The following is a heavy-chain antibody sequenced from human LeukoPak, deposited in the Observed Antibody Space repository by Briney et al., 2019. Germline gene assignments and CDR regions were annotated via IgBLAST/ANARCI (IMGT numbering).Heavy chain of an antibody. V-gene: IGHV1-2*02. Sequence: GASVKVSCKASGYTFTGYYLHWVRQAPGQGLEWMGWINPNSGGTNYAQKFQGRVTMTRDTSISTAYMELSRLRSDDTAVYYCARGRGADYYDSSGYQFDYWGQGTLVTVSS. CDR1: GYTFTGYY. CDR3: ARGRGADYYDSSGYQFDY. CDR2: INPNSGGT. J-gene: IGHJ4*02. D-gene: IGHD3-22*01.